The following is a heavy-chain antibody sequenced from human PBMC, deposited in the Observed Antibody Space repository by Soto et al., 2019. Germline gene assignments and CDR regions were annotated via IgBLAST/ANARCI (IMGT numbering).Heavy chain of an antibody. CDR3: VIYGVAAAY. J-gene: IGHJ4*02. CDR2: MNPNSGNT. D-gene: IGHD2-8*01. V-gene: IGHV1-8*01. Sequence: QVQLVQSGAEVKKPVASVKVSCKASGYTCTSYNINWVLQATGQGLEWMGWMNPNSGNTGYAQTFQDRITLTRDTSITTAYMELSSLRSDDTAVYFCVIYGVAAAYWGQGTLVTVSS. CDR1: GYTCTSYN.